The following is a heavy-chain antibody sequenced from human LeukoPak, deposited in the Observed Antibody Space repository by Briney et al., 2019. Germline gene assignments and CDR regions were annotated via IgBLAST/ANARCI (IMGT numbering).Heavy chain of an antibody. CDR1: GGSFSAYY. CDR2: INHRGST. J-gene: IGHJ3*02. CDR3: ASDNWNYVGFDI. V-gene: IGHV4-34*01. Sequence: SETLSLTCAVYGGSFSAYYWTWIRQPPGKGLEWIGEINHRGSTNYNPSLKSRVTISVETSKNQLSLKLSSVTAADTAVYYCASDNWNYVGFDIWGQGTMVTVSS. D-gene: IGHD1-7*01.